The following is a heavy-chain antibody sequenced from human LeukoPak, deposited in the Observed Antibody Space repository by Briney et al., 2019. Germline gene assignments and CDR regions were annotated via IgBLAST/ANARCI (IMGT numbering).Heavy chain of an antibody. Sequence: ASVKVSCKASGYTFTSYYMHWVRQAPGQGLEWMGVINPSGGGTSYAQKFQGRVTMTRDTSTSTVYMELSSLRSEDRAVYYCARVGNHDFWSGDSNYYYYMDVWGKGTTVTVSS. CDR3: ARVGNHDFWSGDSNYYYYMDV. V-gene: IGHV1-46*03. CDR2: INPSGGGT. CDR1: GYTFTSYY. D-gene: IGHD3-3*01. J-gene: IGHJ6*03.